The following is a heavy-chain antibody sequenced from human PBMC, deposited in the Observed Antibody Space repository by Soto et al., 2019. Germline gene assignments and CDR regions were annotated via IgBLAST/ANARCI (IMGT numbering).Heavy chain of an antibody. J-gene: IGHJ4*02. Sequence: SETLSLTCAVYGRSFSGYYWVWIRQPPEKGLDWIGSIYYSGSTYYNPSLKSRVTISVDTSENQFSLKLSSVTAADTAVYYCARHARDSSGYPDYWGQGTLITVSS. CDR3: ARHARDSSGYPDY. CDR2: IYYSGST. D-gene: IGHD3-22*01. CDR1: GRSFSGYY. V-gene: IGHV4-39*01.